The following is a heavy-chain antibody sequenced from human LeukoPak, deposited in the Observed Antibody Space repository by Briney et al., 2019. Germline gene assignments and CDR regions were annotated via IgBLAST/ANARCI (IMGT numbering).Heavy chain of an antibody. CDR2: ISSTGGTI. Sequence: GGSLRLSCAASRFIFSDFWMTWVRQAPGKGLEWVSFISSTGGTIYYADSVKGRFTVSRDNGKNSLLLQMNSLRAEDTALYYCARGYSRAAFDIWGQGTVVAVSS. D-gene: IGHD2-15*01. CDR3: ARGYSRAAFDI. J-gene: IGHJ3*02. V-gene: IGHV3-48*01. CDR1: RFIFSDFW.